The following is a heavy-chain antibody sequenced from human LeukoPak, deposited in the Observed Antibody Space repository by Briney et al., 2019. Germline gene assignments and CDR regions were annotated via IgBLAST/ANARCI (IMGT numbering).Heavy chain of an antibody. CDR1: GFTFDDYT. V-gene: IGHV3-9*03. CDR3: AKDGSSSYGGTTGFDY. J-gene: IGHJ4*02. D-gene: IGHD4-23*01. CDR2: ISWNSGSI. Sequence: GGSLRLSCAASGFTFDDYTMHWVRQAPGKGLEWVSGISWNSGSIGYADSVKGRFTISRDNAKNSLYLQMNSLRAEDMALYYCAKDGSSSYGGTTGFDYWGQGTLVTVSS.